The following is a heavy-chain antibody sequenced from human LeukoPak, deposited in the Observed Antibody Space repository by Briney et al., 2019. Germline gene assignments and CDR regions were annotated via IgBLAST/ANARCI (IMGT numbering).Heavy chain of an antibody. CDR3: ATDVPLYYDFWSGYYTPPSYMDV. CDR2: ISGRGGST. Sequence: GGSLRLSCAASGFTVSTNYMSWVRQAPGKGLEWVSAISGRGGSTYYADSVKGRFTISRDNSKNTLYLQMNSLRAEDTAVYYCATDVPLYYDFWSGYYTPPSYMDVWGKGTTVTVSS. CDR1: GFTVSTNY. J-gene: IGHJ6*03. V-gene: IGHV3-23*01. D-gene: IGHD3-3*01.